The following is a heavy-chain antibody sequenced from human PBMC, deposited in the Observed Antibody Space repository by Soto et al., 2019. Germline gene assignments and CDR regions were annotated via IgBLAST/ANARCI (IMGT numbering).Heavy chain of an antibody. CDR3: AREMATTHWSFDY. J-gene: IGHJ4*02. CDR1: GFTFSSYA. V-gene: IGHV3-64*01. D-gene: IGHD3-3*01. Sequence: SLRLSCAASGFTFSSYAMHWVRQAPGKGLEYVSAISSNGGSTYYANSVKGRFTISRDNSKNTLNLQMGSLRAEDMAVYYCAREMATTHWSFDYWGQGTLVTVSS. CDR2: ISSNGGST.